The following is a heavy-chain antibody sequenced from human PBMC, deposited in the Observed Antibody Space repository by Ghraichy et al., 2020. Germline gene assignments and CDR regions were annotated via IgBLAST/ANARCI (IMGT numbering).Heavy chain of an antibody. D-gene: IGHD3-22*01. J-gene: IGHJ6*02. CDR2: IYWNDDK. CDR3: ARTNYYDSSGYYYYYYGMDV. Sequence: SGPTLVKPTQTLTLTCTFSGFSLSTSGVGVGWIRQPPGKALEWLALIYWNDDKRYSPSLKSRLTITKDTSKNQVVLTMTNMDPVDTATYYCARTNYYDSSGYYYYYYGMDVWGQGTTVTVSS. CDR1: GFSLSTSGVG. V-gene: IGHV2-5*01.